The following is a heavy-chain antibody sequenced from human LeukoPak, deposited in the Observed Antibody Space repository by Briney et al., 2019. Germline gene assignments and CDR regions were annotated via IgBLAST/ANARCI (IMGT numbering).Heavy chain of an antibody. CDR1: GGSISSYY. CDR2: NYYSGST. CDR3: ARGNIAVAAPFDY. J-gene: IGHJ4*02. Sequence: SETLSLTCTVYGGSISSYYWSWIRQPPGKGLEGIGYNYYSGSTNYNPSLKSRDNILVDTSKYQFSLKLSSVTAADTAVYYCARGNIAVAAPFDYWGQGTLVTVSS. V-gene: IGHV4-59*12. D-gene: IGHD6-19*01.